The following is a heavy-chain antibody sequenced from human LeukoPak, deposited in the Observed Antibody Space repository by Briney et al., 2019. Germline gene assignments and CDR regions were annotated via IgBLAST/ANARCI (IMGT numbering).Heavy chain of an antibody. V-gene: IGHV3-48*03. CDR3: AREASGTGFDP. Sequence: GRSLRLSCAASGFIFSSYEMNWVRQAPGKGLEWVSYISTSGSTIYYADSVKGRFTISRDNAKNSLYLQMNSLRAEDTAVYYCAREASGTGFDPWGQGTLVTVSS. J-gene: IGHJ5*02. CDR2: ISTSGSTI. CDR1: GFIFSSYE. D-gene: IGHD6-19*01.